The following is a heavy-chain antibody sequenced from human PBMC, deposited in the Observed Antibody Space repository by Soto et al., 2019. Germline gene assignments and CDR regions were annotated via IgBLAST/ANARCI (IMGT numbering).Heavy chain of an antibody. CDR1: GYTFTSYY. D-gene: IGHD3-16*01. CDR3: ARVYGDRWGGAFDI. V-gene: IGHV1-46*01. Sequence: ASVKVSCKSSGYTFTSYYMHWGRQAPGQGLEWVGIINPSGGSTSYAQKFQGRVTMTRDTSTSTVYMELSSLRSEDTAVYYCARVYGDRWGGAFDIWGQGTMVTVSS. CDR2: INPSGGST. J-gene: IGHJ3*02.